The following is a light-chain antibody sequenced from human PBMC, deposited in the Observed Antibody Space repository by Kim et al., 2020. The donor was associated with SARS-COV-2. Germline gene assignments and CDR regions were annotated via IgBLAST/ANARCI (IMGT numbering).Light chain of an antibody. V-gene: IGKV1-6*01. J-gene: IGKJ1*01. CDR1: QGIRND. CDR2: AAS. Sequence: ASVGDRVTINCRASQGIRNDLGWYQQKPGKAPKLLIYAASSLQSGVPSRFSGSGSGTDFTLTISSLQPEDFATYYCLQDYNYPRTFGQGTKVDIK. CDR3: LQDYNYPRT.